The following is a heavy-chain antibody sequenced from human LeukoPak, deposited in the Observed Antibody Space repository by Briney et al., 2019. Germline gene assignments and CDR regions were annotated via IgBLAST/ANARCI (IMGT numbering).Heavy chain of an antibody. CDR1: EFTFSDYW. CDR2: IKQDGSEK. Sequence: GGSLRLSCAASEFTFSDYWMSWVRQAPGKGLEWVANIKQDGSEKYYVDSVKGRFTISRDNAKKSLYLQMNSLRAEDTAVYYCARDWMEGATFEFQGPVDYWGQGTLVTVSS. CDR3: ARDWMEGATFEFQGPVDY. V-gene: IGHV3-7*01. D-gene: IGHD1-26*01. J-gene: IGHJ4*02.